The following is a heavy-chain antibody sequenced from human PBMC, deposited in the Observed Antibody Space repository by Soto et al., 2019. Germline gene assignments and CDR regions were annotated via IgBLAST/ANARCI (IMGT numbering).Heavy chain of an antibody. CDR2: IFYTGTT. CDR3: ARLVVVAPVTNA. D-gene: IGHD2-15*01. CDR1: GGSINDNSYY. J-gene: IGHJ5*02. Sequence: SETLSLTCSVSGGSINDNSYYWGWIRQPPGKGLEWVGGIFYTGTTYYSPSLKDRVTISVDTSKNSFSLNLTSVTAADTAVYFCARLVVVAPVTNAWGQGTLVTVSS. V-gene: IGHV4-39*02.